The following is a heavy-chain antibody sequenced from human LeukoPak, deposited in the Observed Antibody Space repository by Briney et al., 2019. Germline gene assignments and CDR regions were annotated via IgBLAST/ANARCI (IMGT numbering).Heavy chain of an antibody. CDR3: AKDRSSGPNYYYGMDV. D-gene: IGHD6-25*01. J-gene: IGHJ6*02. V-gene: IGHV3-30*18. Sequence: GRSLRLSCAASGFTFSSYGIHWVRQAPGKGLEWVAVISYVGDDQFYADSVKGRFTISRDNSEKTVFLQMNSLRGEDTAVYYCAKDRSSGPNYYYGMDVWGQGTTVIVSS. CDR2: ISYVGDDQ. CDR1: GFTFSSYG.